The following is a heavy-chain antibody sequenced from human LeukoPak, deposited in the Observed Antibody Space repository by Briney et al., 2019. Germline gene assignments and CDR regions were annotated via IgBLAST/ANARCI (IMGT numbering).Heavy chain of an antibody. CDR3: AKDWRDCTSTSCTYYYYYYMDV. CDR1: GFTFSSYG. CDR2: IRYDGSNK. Sequence: GGSLRLSCAASGFTFSSYGMHWVRQAPGRGLDWVAFIRYDGSNKYYADSVKGRFTISRDDSKNTLYLQMNSLRPEDTAVYYCAKDWRDCTSTSCTYYYYYYMDVWGKGTTVTVSS. J-gene: IGHJ6*03. D-gene: IGHD2-2*01. V-gene: IGHV3-30*02.